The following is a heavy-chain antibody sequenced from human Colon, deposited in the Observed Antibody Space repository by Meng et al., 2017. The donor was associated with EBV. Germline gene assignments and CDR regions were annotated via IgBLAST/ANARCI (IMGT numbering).Heavy chain of an antibody. J-gene: IGHJ4*02. CDR3: ARGGYYSFDY. V-gene: IGHV4-4*02. D-gene: IGHD5-18*01. CDR2: IYHSGST. CDR1: GGSISRVYW. Sequence: QVHLPDSGPGLVKPSETLSLTCAVSGGSISRVYWWTWVRQAPGKGLEWIGEIYHSGSTNYNPSLKSRVTISVDKSKNQFSLKLTSVTAADTAVYYCARGGYYSFDYWGQRTLVTVSS.